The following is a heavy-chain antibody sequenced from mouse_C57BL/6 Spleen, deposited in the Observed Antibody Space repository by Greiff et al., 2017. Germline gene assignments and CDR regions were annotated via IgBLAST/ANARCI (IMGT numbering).Heavy chain of an antibody. J-gene: IGHJ1*03. CDR1: GYTFTSYG. D-gene: IGHD1-1*01. Sequence: QVQLKESGAELARPGASVKLSCKASGYTFTSYGIRWVKQRPGQGLEWIGEIYPRSGNTYYNEKFKGKATLTADKSSSTAYMELRSLTSEDSAVYVCARPPHYYGSSPWYFDVWGTGTTVTVSS. V-gene: IGHV1-81*01. CDR3: ARPPHYYGSSPWYFDV. CDR2: IYPRSGNT.